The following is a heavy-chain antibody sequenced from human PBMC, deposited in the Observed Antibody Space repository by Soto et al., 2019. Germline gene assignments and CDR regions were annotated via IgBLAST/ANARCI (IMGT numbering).Heavy chain of an antibody. CDR2: IIPVSGAA. CDR1: GGTFGSYA. J-gene: IGHJ4*02. CDR3: TALGCRSTSCTLDY. Sequence: SVKVSCKASGGTFGSYAFSWVRQAPGQGLEWMGGIIPVSGAAHYAQKFQGRVTITADESTSTAYMELSSLSSQDTAVYCATALGCRSTSCTLDYWGQGTRVTVSS. D-gene: IGHD2-2*01. V-gene: IGHV1-69*13.